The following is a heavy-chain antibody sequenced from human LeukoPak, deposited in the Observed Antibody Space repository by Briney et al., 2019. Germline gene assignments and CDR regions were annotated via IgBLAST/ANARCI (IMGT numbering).Heavy chain of an antibody. CDR3: ASRHLGYCTGGVCPYFDY. D-gene: IGHD2-8*02. V-gene: IGHV4-39*01. CDR2: IYYTGRT. J-gene: IGHJ4*02. CDR1: GGSISSGSYD. Sequence: SETLSLTCTVSGGSISSGSYDWGWIRQPPGKGLEWIGSIYYTGRTNYNPSLKSRVTISVDTSKNQFSLKLSSVTAADTAVYYCASRHLGYCTGGVCPYFDYWGQGTLVTVSS.